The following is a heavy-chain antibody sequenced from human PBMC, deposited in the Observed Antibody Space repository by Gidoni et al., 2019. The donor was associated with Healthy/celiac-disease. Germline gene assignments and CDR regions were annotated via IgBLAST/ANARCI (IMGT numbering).Heavy chain of an antibody. CDR3: ARDRGYCSSTSCYQWFDP. D-gene: IGHD2-2*01. J-gene: IGHJ5*02. V-gene: IGHV3-7*01. CDR2: IKQDGSEK. CDR1: GFPFSSYW. Sequence: EVQLVESGGGLVQPGGSLRLSCAASGFPFSSYWMSWVRQAPGKGLEWVPNIKQDGSEKYYVDSVKGRFTIYRDNAKNSLYLQMNSLRAEDTAVYYCARDRGYCSSTSCYQWFDPWGQGTLVTVSS.